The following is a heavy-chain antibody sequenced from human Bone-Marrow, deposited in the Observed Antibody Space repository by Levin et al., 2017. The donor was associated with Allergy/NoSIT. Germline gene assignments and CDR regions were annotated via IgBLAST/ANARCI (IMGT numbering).Heavy chain of an antibody. J-gene: IGHJ4*02. V-gene: IGHV3-7*01. CDR1: GFTFSSYW. CDR3: ARAPRDY. Sequence: SCAASGFTFSSYWMSWVRQAPGKGLEWVANIKQDGSEKHYVDSVKGRFTVSRDNAKNSLYLQMNSLRGEDTAVYYCARAPRDYWGQGTLVTISS. CDR2: IKQDGSEK.